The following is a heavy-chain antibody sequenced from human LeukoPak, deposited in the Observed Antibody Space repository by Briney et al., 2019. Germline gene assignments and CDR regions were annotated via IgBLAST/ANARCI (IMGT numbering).Heavy chain of an antibody. CDR3: AREPRSGYSSGWYGGY. CDR1: GYSFTSYW. J-gene: IGHJ4*02. D-gene: IGHD6-19*01. CDR2: IYPGDSDT. V-gene: IGHV5-51*01. Sequence: KAGESLKISCKGSGYSFTSYWIGWVRQMPGKGLEWMGIIYPGDSDTRYSPSFQGQVTISADKSISTAYLQWSSLKASDTAMYYCAREPRSGYSSGWYGGYWGQGTLVTVSS.